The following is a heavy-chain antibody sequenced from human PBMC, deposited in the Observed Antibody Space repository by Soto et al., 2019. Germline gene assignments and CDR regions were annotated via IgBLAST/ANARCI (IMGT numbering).Heavy chain of an antibody. CDR2: ISGSGGST. Sequence: GGSLRLSCAASGFTFSSYAMSWVRQAPGKGLEWVSAISGSGGSTYYADSVKGRFTISRDNSKNTLYLQMNSLRAEDTAVYYCATANAALFGVVGAGNFDYWGQGTLVTVSS. CDR3: ATANAALFGVVGAGNFDY. CDR1: GFTFSSYA. J-gene: IGHJ4*02. D-gene: IGHD3-3*01. V-gene: IGHV3-23*01.